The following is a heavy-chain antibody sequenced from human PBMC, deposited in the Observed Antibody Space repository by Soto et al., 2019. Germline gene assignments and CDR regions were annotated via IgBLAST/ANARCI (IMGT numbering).Heavy chain of an antibody. CDR1: GYTFTNYA. J-gene: IGHJ3*02. Sequence: ASVKVSCKAFGYTFTNYAIHWVRQAPGQSLEWLGWINADNGNTKYSQKFQGWVTMTSDTSISTAYMELSRLRSDDTAVYYCARGPLLRAFDIWGQGTMVTVSS. V-gene: IGHV1-3*01. CDR3: ARGPLLRAFDI. CDR2: INADNGNT.